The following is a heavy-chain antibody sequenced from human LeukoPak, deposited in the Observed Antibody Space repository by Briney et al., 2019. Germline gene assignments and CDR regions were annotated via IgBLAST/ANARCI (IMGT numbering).Heavy chain of an antibody. D-gene: IGHD2-2*01. CDR3: ASPGGYCSSTSCYFNFDY. CDR1: GYSFTSYW. CDR2: IYPGDSDT. V-gene: IGHV5-51*01. J-gene: IGHJ4*02. Sequence: GESLKISRKGSGYSFTSYWIGWVRQMPGKGLEWMGIIYPGDSDTRYSPSFQGQVTISADKSISTAYLQWSSLKASDTAMYYCASPGGYCSSTSCYFNFDYWGQGTLVTVSS.